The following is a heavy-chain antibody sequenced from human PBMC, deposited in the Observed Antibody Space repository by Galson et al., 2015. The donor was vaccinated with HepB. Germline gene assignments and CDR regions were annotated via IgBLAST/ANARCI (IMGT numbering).Heavy chain of an antibody. D-gene: IGHD6-25*01. CDR2: ISFDGSNR. CDR1: KFTFNTYG. J-gene: IGHJ6*02. CDR3: ARDFLPILIPAGANFYYYNGLDV. Sequence: SLRLSCAASKFTFNTYGMHWVRQAPGKGLEWVALISFDGSNRDYADSVKGRFTISRDNSNNTLYLQMNSLRAEDTAVYYCARDFLPILIPAGANFYYYNGLDVWGQGTTVTVSS. V-gene: IGHV3-30-3*01.